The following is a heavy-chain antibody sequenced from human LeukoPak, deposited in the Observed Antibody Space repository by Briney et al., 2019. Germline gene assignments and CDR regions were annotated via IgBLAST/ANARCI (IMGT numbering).Heavy chain of an antibody. J-gene: IGHJ4*02. CDR1: AFTFRSFG. D-gene: IGHD6-13*01. V-gene: IGHV3-30*18. CDR3: AKGQQGHMWLDN. Sequence: GGSLRLSCAASAFTFRSFGMQWVRQAPGKGLEWVAFISSDGGNVYYADSVNSRFSISRDNFKATLYLQMNSLRPEDTAVYYCAKGQQGHMWLDNWGQGTLVIVPS. CDR2: ISSDGGNV.